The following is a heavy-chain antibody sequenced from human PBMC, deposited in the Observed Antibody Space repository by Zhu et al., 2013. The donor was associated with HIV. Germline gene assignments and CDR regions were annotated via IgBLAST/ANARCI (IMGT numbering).Heavy chain of an antibody. J-gene: IGHJ4*02. CDR2: ISAYNGNT. D-gene: IGHD4-17*01. CDR3: ARVKVKAGAVDY. CDR1: GYIFSDHH. Sequence: QVQLVQSGAEVRNPGASIKLSCKTSGYIFSDHHLHWVRQAPGQGLEWMGWISAYNGNTNYAQKLQGRVTMTTDTSTSTAYMELRSLRSDDTAVYYCARVKVKAGAVDYWGQGTLVTVSS. V-gene: IGHV1-18*01.